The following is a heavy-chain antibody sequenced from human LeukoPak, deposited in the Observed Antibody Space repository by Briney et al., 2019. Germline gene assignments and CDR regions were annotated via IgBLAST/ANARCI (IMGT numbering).Heavy chain of an antibody. CDR3: ARDNSVGDVAWWFDP. CDR1: GYTFTSYA. J-gene: IGHJ5*02. V-gene: IGHV1-46*01. Sequence: ASVKVFCKASGYTFTSYAMNWVRQAPGQGLEWLGLINPTGSSTLYAQKFQGRVTMTRDMSTTTDYMELSSLRSDDTAVYYCARDNSVGDVAWWFDPWGQGTLVTVSS. CDR2: INPTGSST. D-gene: IGHD1-26*01.